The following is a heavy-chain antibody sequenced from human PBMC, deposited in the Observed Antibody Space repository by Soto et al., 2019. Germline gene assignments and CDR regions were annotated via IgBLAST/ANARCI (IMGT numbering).Heavy chain of an antibody. J-gene: IGHJ6*02. CDR1: GYTFTSYD. Sequence: GASVKVSCKASGYTFTSYDINWVRQAPGQGLEWMGGIIPIFGTANYAQKFQGRVTITADHSTSTAYMELSSLRSEDTAVYYCARDTGATPNYYYYGMDVWGQGTTVTVSS. V-gene: IGHV1-69*13. CDR2: IIPIFGTA. D-gene: IGHD4-17*01. CDR3: ARDTGATPNYYYYGMDV.